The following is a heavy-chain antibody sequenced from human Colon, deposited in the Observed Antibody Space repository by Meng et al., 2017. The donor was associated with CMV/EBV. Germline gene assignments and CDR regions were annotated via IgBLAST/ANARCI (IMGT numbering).Heavy chain of an antibody. D-gene: IGHD2-21*01. V-gene: IGHV4-34*01. CDR3: ARGMVVIAPWFDA. Sequence: TCTLDGGSFSGYHWHRFRQTPQRGLEWSGHVNGGGSSDSKPSLKSRVTISLDTSKNQFSLRLTSVTVADTGVYYCARGMVVIAPWFDAWGHGTLVTVSS. CDR2: VNGGGSS. J-gene: IGHJ5*01. CDR1: GGSFSGYH.